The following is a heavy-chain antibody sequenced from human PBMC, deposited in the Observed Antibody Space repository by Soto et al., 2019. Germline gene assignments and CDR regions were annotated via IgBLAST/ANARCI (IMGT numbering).Heavy chain of an antibody. CDR1: GGSISSGDYY. Sequence: SETMSLTCTVSGGSISSGDYYWSWIRQPPGKGLEWIGYIYHSGSTYYNPSLKCRVTISVATSKYQFSLKLSSVTAADPAVSYCARDLTSAYYDFCSGRYGSSFDIWGQGTMVTVSS. V-gene: IGHV4-30-4*01. D-gene: IGHD3-3*01. CDR2: IYHSGST. J-gene: IGHJ3*02. CDR3: ARDLTSAYYDFCSGRYGSSFDI.